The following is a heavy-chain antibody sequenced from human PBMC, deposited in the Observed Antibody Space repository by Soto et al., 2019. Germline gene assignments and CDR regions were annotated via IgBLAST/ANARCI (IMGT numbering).Heavy chain of an antibody. CDR2: IYYSGST. J-gene: IGHJ1*01. V-gene: IGHV4-30-4*01. Sequence: QVQLQESGPGLVKPSQTLSLTCTVSGGSISSGDYYWSWIRQPPGKGLEWIGYIYYSGSTYHNPSLKSRVTISVDTSKNQFSLKLSSVTAADTAVYYCARFSGWDEDGFQHWGQGTLVTVSS. CDR1: GGSISSGDYY. D-gene: IGHD6-19*01. CDR3: ARFSGWDEDGFQH.